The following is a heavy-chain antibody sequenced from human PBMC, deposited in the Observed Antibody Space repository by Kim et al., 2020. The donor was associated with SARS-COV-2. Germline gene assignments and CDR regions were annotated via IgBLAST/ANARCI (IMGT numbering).Heavy chain of an antibody. CDR3: ARDPRYFDWLLGDYYYYGMDV. D-gene: IGHD3-9*01. CDR2: IYYSGST. Sequence: SETLSLTCTVSGGSISSYYWSWIRQPPGKGLEWIGYIYYSGSTNYNPSLKSRVTISVDTSKNQFSLKLSSVTAADTAVYYCARDPRYFDWLLGDYYYYGMDVWGQGTTVTVSS. CDR1: GGSISSYY. J-gene: IGHJ6*02. V-gene: IGHV4-59*01.